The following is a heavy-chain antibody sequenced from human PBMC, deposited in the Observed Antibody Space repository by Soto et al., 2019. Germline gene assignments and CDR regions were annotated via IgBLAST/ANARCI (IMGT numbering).Heavy chain of an antibody. CDR2: MSHRGGT. J-gene: IGHJ3*02. CDR1: GGFVTSGSYY. Sequence: QVQLQQWGAGLLKPSETLSLTCAVYGGFVTSGSYYWSWIRQPPGTGLEWIGEMSHRGGTHFNPSLKSRVTISVDTSKNQFTLKMSSVTAADTALYYCARVERGTATTVVDAFDIWGPGTMVTVSS. D-gene: IGHD1-1*01. V-gene: IGHV4-34*01. CDR3: ARVERGTATTVVDAFDI.